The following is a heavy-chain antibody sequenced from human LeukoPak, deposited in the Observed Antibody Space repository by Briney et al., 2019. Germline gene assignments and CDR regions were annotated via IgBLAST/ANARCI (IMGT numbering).Heavy chain of an antibody. CDR2: ISSNGGST. CDR3: ARGRSEGGSYVFDY. Sequence: GGSLRLSCSASGFTFSSYAMHWVRQAPGKGLEYVSAISSNGGSTYYADSVKDRFTISRDNSMNTLYLQMNSLRAEDTALYYCARGRSEGGSYVFDYWGQGTLVTVSS. CDR1: GFTFSSYA. D-gene: IGHD1-26*01. J-gene: IGHJ4*02. V-gene: IGHV3-64*04.